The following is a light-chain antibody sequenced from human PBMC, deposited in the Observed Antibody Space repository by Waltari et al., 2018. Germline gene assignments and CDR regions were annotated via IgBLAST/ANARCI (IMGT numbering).Light chain of an antibody. J-gene: IGLJ2*01. Sequence: SYDLTQPPSVPVAPGQTATITCGGHNIGNKNVPWDQQKPGQAPVLGVSGDSDRPSGIPERISGSNSGNTATLTIREVEGGDEADYYCQVWDGESEVFGGGTKLTVL. CDR1: NIGNKN. CDR3: QVWDGESEV. V-gene: IGLV3-21*02. CDR2: GDS.